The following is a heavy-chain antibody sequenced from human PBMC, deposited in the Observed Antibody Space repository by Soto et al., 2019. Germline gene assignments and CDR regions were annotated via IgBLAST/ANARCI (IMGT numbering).Heavy chain of an antibody. CDR1: GSTFNNYA. J-gene: IGHJ4*02. CDR3: AQGGLRKGTDY. CDR2: ISSSGGGK. V-gene: IGHV3-23*01. D-gene: IGHD4-17*01. Sequence: VQLLEAGVGVVQPGVSLRLAGAASGSTFNNYAMSWVCQAPGKGLGWVSGISSSGGGKYYADSVKGRFTTSRDNSKNTLYFQMNNLSAEDTAIYYCAQGGLRKGTDYWGQRTLVAVSS.